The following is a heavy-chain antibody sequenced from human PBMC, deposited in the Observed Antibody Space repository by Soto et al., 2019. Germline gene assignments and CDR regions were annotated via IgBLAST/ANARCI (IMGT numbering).Heavy chain of an antibody. CDR1: GYTFARFA. D-gene: IGHD2-8*02. V-gene: IGHV1-3*01. Sequence: ASVKVSCEASGYTFARFAVHWVRQAPGQSLEWMGWINADNGQTKYSQNFQGRITMTRDKSANTVYLEVHSLRSQDTASYYCASGKFWTRLGGVTCFDPWAQGTLVTVSS. CDR2: INADNGQT. CDR3: ASGKFWTRLGGVTCFDP. J-gene: IGHJ5*02.